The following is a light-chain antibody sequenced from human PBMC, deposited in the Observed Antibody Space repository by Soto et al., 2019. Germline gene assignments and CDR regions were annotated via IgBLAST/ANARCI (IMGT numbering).Light chain of an antibody. Sequence: QSVLTQPASVSGSPGQSITISCTGTSSDVGGYNYVSWYQQHPGKAPKLMIYDVSNRPSGVSNRFSGSKSGNTASLTISGLQAEDEADYYCSSYTSSSLWVFGTGTKVTV. CDR2: DVS. J-gene: IGLJ1*01. CDR3: SSYTSSSLWV. CDR1: SSDVGGYNY. V-gene: IGLV2-14*01.